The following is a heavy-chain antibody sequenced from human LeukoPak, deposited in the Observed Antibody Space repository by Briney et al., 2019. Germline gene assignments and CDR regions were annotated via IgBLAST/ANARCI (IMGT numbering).Heavy chain of an antibody. Sequence: SETLFLTCTVSGGSISSYYWSWIRQPPGKGLEWIGYIYYSGSTNYNPSLKSRVTISVDTSKNQFSLKLSSVTAADTAVYYCARSSSSWYDAFDIWGQGTMVTVSS. CDR3: ARSSSSWYDAFDI. CDR2: IYYSGST. J-gene: IGHJ3*02. D-gene: IGHD6-13*01. V-gene: IGHV4-59*01. CDR1: GGSISSYY.